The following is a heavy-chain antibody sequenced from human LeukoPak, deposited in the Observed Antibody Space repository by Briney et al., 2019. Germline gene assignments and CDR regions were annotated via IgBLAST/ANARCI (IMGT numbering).Heavy chain of an antibody. J-gene: IGHJ2*01. CDR3: ARESAYYDSSGYYYKGRYFDL. CDR2: IIPILGIA. Sequence: ASVKVSCKASGGTFSSYAISWVRQAPGQGLEWMGRIIPILGIANYAQKFQGRVTITADKSTSTAYMELSSLRSEDTAVYYCARESAYYDSSGYYYKGRYFDLWGRGTLVTVSS. D-gene: IGHD3-22*01. CDR1: GGTFSSYA. V-gene: IGHV1-69*04.